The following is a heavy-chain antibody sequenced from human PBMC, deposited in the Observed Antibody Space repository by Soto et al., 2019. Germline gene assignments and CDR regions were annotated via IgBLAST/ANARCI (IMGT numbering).Heavy chain of an antibody. CDR2: IYLDDDK. V-gene: IGHV2-5*02. Sequence: QITLKESGPTLVKPTQTLTLTCSFSGFSLTTVGVVVGWIRQPPGKALKWLALIYLDDDKYYSPSLKSRLTITKDTSNNCVVLTMANMDPVDTATYYCAHRATGFGELLSPPFDHWGQGALVTVSS. D-gene: IGHD3-10*01. J-gene: IGHJ4*02. CDR1: GFSLTTVGVV. CDR3: AHRATGFGELLSPPFDH.